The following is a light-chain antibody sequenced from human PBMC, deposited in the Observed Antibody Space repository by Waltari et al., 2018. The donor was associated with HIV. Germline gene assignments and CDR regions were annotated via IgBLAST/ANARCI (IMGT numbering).Light chain of an antibody. CDR3: SSYTTSSTYV. V-gene: IGLV2-14*01. J-gene: IGLJ1*01. CDR2: QVK. Sequence: QSALAQPASVSGSPGQSITIPCTGTSTDLGAYNYRSWYQKHPDRAPKVIIYQVKSRPSGVSDRFSGSKSGNTASLTISGLKAEDEADYYCSSYTTSSTYVFGRGTTVSVL. CDR1: STDLGAYNY.